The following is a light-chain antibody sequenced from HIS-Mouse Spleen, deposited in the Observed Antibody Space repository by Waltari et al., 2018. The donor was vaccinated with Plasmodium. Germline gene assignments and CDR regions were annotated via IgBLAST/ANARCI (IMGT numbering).Light chain of an antibody. CDR1: SSAFGGYNY. J-gene: IGLJ2*01. CDR2: EVS. V-gene: IGLV2-8*01. Sequence: QSALTQPPSASGSPGPSVTISCTATSSAFGGYNYVPWYQQHPGKAPKLMIYEVSKRPSGVPDRFSGSKSGNTASLTVSGLQAEDEADYYCSSYAGSNNLVFGGGTKLTVL. CDR3: SSYAGSNNLV.